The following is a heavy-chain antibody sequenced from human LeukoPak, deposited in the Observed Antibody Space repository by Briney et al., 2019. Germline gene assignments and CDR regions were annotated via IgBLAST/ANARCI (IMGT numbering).Heavy chain of an antibody. J-gene: IGHJ6*02. CDR2: ISSSSSYI. CDR3: VRDIAARPPRPETWLYGMDV. V-gene: IGHV3-21*06. D-gene: IGHD6-6*01. CDR1: GFAFSYYS. Sequence: KTGGSLRLSCAASGFAFSYYSMNWVRQAPGKGLEWVSSISSSSSYIYYADSVKGRFTISRDNAKNSLYLQMNSLRAEDTAVYYCVRDIAARPPRPETWLYGMDVWGQGTTVTVSS.